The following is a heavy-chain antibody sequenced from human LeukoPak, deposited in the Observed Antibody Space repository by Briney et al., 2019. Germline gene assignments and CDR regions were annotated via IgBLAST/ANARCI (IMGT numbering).Heavy chain of an antibody. V-gene: IGHV3-23*01. D-gene: IGHD3-10*01. CDR1: GFTFSSYA. CDR2: ISGSGGST. Sequence: GGSLRLSCAASGFTFSSYAMSWVRQAPGKGLEWVSAISGSGGSTYYADCVKGRFTISRDNSKNTLYLQMNSLRAEDTAVYYCAKVLPWFGHRYGMDVWGQGTTVTVSS. CDR3: AKVLPWFGHRYGMDV. J-gene: IGHJ6*02.